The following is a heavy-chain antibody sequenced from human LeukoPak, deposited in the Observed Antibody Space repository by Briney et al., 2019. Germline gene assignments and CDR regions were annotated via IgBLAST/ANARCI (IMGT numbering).Heavy chain of an antibody. CDR1: GFTFSTYG. CDR3: AKDSSDYYFDY. CDR2: IWYDEITK. Sequence: GGSLRLSCAASGFTFSTYGIHWVRQAPGKGLEWLAFIWYDEITKNYADSVKGRFTISRDNSKNTLYVQMNSLRPDDTAVYYCAKDSSDYYFDYWGQGTLVTVSS. D-gene: IGHD3-22*01. V-gene: IGHV3-30*02. J-gene: IGHJ4*02.